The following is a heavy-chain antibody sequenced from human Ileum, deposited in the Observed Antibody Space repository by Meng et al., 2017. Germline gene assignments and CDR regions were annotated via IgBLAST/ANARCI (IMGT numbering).Heavy chain of an antibody. Sequence: VPLQPSVPGLAKPSQTLSLPCAISVDTFSSHSGAWNWIRQPPSRGLEWLGRTFYRSKWNDDFAESVKSRITITTDTSKNQFSLQLNSVTPEDTAVYYCARGWYSSGFHSWGQGTLVTASS. CDR1: VDTFSSHSGA. CDR3: ARGWYSSGFHS. D-gene: IGHD6-19*01. J-gene: IGHJ4*02. CDR2: TFYRSKWND. V-gene: IGHV6-1*01.